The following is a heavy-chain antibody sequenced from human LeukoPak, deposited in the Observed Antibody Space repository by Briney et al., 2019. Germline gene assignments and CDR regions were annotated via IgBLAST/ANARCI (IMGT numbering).Heavy chain of an antibody. Sequence: GGSLRLSCAASGFTFSSYSMNWVRQAPGKGLEWVSSISSSSSYIYYADSVKGRFTISRDNAKNSLYLQMNSLRAEDTAVYYCARGIWSGYERVIVTGMDVWGEGTTVTVSS. V-gene: IGHV3-21*01. J-gene: IGHJ6*03. CDR2: ISSSSSYI. D-gene: IGHD3-3*01. CDR1: GFTFSSYS. CDR3: ARGIWSGYERVIVTGMDV.